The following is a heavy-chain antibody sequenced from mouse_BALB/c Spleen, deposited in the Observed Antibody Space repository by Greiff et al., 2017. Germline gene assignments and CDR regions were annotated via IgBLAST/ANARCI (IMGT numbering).Heavy chain of an antibody. CDR3: NALYYLDY. D-gene: IGHD2-1*01. V-gene: IGHV14-4*02. J-gene: IGHJ4*01. Sequence: EVKVEESGAELVRSGASVKLSCTASGFNIKDYYMHWVKQRPEQGLEWIGWIDPENGDTEYAPKFQGKATMTADTSSNTAYLQLSSLTSEDTAVYYCNALYYLDYWGQGTSVTVSS. CDR2: IDPENGDT. CDR1: GFNIKDYY.